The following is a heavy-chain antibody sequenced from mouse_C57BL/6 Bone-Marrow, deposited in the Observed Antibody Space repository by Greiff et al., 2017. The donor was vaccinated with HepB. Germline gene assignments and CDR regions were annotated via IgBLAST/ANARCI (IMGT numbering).Heavy chain of an antibody. Sequence: QVQLQQSGAELVKPGASVKLSCKASGYTFTSYWMHWVKQRPGQGLEWIGMIHPNSGSTNYNEKFKSKATLTVDKSSSTAYMQLSSLTSEDSAVYYCSRGDYDGWFAYWGQGTLVTVSA. CDR2: IHPNSGST. CDR1: GYTFTSYW. CDR3: SRGDYDGWFAY. J-gene: IGHJ3*01. D-gene: IGHD2-4*01. V-gene: IGHV1-64*01.